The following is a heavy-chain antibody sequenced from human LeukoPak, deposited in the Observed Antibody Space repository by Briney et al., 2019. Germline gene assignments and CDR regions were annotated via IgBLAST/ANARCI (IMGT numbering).Heavy chain of an antibody. J-gene: IGHJ3*02. CDR2: ISAGGDST. CDR1: GFTFSSHA. Sequence: GGSLRLSCVGYGFTFSSHAISWVRQAPGKGPEWVSVISAGGDSTYYADSVKGRFTISRDNSKNTLYLQMNSLRAEDTAVYYCAREYSSSSYAFDIWGQGTMVTVSS. D-gene: IGHD6-6*01. V-gene: IGHV3-23*01. CDR3: AREYSSSSYAFDI.